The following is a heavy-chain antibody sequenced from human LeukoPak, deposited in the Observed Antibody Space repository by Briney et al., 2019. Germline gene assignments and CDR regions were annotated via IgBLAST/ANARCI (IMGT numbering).Heavy chain of an antibody. D-gene: IGHD1-14*01. Sequence: SETLSLTCTVSGGSISSSSYYWGWIRQPPGKGLEWIGSIYYSGSTYYNPSLKSRVTISVDTSKNQFSLKVSSVTAADTAVYYCARLGGNQVLYYFDYWGQGTLLTVSS. CDR1: GGSISSSSYY. CDR2: IYYSGST. J-gene: IGHJ4*02. V-gene: IGHV4-39*01. CDR3: ARLGGNQVLYYFDY.